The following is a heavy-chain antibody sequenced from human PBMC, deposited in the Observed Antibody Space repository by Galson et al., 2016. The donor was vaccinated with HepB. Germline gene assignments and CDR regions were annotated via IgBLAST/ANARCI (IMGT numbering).Heavy chain of an antibody. CDR2: ISSGAYKT. Sequence: SLRLSCAASGFTFSPYAMSWVRQAPGQGLEWVSIISSGAYKTYYADSVKGRFTISRDDSKDSLYLQMNSLRAEDTAVYYCARAPVTSTTCCYYFDYWGQGTLVTVSS. V-gene: IGHV3-23*01. CDR3: ARAPVTSTTCCYYFDY. J-gene: IGHJ4*02. D-gene: IGHD2-2*01. CDR1: GFTFSPYA.